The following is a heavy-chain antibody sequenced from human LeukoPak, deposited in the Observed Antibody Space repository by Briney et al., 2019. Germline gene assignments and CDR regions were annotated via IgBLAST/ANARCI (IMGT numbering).Heavy chain of an antibody. CDR1: GFSVSTTY. CDR2: IYSGGTT. V-gene: IGHV3-66*01. D-gene: IGHD3-10*01. CDR3: AREAGSGYFDY. Sequence: GGSLRLSCAASGFSVSTTYMSWVRQASGKGLEWVPVIYSGGTTYHADSVKGRVTISRDDSKNTLYLQLNSLRAEDTAMYYCAREAGSGYFDYWGQGTLVTVSS. J-gene: IGHJ4*02.